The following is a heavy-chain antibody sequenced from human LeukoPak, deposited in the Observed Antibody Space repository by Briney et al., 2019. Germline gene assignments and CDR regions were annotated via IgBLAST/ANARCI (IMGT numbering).Heavy chain of an antibody. J-gene: IGHJ6*02. D-gene: IGHD2-15*01. CDR1: GGSISSGGYY. CDR2: IYYSGST. CDR3: ARDRIWYGMDV. V-gene: IGHV4-31*03. Sequence: SETLPHTCTVSGGSISSGGYYWSWIRQHPGKGLEWIGYIYYSGSTYYNPSLKSRVTISVDTSKNQFSLKLSSVTAADTAVYYCARDRIWYGMDVWGQGTTVTVSS.